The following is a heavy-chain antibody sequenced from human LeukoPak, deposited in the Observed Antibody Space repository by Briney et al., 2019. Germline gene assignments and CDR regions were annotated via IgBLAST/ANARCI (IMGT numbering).Heavy chain of an antibody. CDR1: GGSFSGYY. CDR3: ARGVTTVVTNFDY. CDR2: INHSGST. V-gene: IGHV4-34*01. D-gene: IGHD4-23*01. J-gene: IGHJ4*02. Sequence: SETLSLTCAVYGGSFSGYYWSWIRQPPGKGLEWIGEINHSGSTNYNPSLKSRVTISVDTSKNQFSLKLSSVTAADTAVYYCARGVTTVVTNFDYWGQGTLVTVPS.